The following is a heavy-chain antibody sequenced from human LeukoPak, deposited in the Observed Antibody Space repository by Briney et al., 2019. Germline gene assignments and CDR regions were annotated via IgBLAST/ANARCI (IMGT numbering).Heavy chain of an antibody. V-gene: IGHV3-48*03. D-gene: IGHD6-19*01. CDR1: GFTFSSYE. CDR3: ARRSVAGSYFDY. J-gene: IGHJ4*02. Sequence: QPGGSLRLSCAASGFTFSSYEMNWVRQAPGKGLEWVSYISSSASIIFYADSVKGRFTISRDNAKNSLYLQMNSLGAEDTAVYYCARRSVAGSYFDYWGQGTLVTVSS. CDR2: ISSSASII.